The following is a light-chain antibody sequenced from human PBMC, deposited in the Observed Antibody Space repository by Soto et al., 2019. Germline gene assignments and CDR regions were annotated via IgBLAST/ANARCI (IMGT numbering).Light chain of an antibody. CDR1: QTVSSNY. Sequence: EIVLTQSPGTLSLSPGERATLSCRAGQTVSSNYLAWYQQKPGQAPRLLIHCASNRATGIPDRFSGSVSGTDFTLTISRLEPEDSAVYYCQQFGSPLTFGQGTRLEL. V-gene: IGKV3-20*01. J-gene: IGKJ2*01. CDR2: CAS. CDR3: QQFGSPLT.